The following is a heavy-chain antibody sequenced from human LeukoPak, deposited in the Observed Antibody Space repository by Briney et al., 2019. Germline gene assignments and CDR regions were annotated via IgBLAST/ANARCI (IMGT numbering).Heavy chain of an antibody. Sequence: SETLSLTCNVSGGSIRSDANYWSWIRQHPGKGLEWIGYIYYSGSTYYNPSLKSRVTISVDTSKNQFSLKLSSVTAADTAVYYCARVGSGSSSSSWFDPWGQGTLVTVSS. V-gene: IGHV4-31*03. CDR3: ARVGSGSSSSSWFDP. CDR2: IYYSGST. D-gene: IGHD6-13*01. CDR1: GGSIRSDANY. J-gene: IGHJ5*02.